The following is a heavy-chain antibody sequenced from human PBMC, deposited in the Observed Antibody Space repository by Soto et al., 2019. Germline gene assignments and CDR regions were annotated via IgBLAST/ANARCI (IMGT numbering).Heavy chain of an antibody. CDR2: INPNSGGT. CDR3: ARWRGYSYGYYYYGMDV. Sequence: QVQLVQSGAEVKKPGASVKVSCKASGYTFTGYYMHWVRQAPGQGLEWMGWINPNSGGTNYAQKFQGWVTMTRDTSISTDYRELSRLRSDDTAVYYCARWRGYSYGYYYYGMDVWGQGTTVTVSS. D-gene: IGHD5-18*01. CDR1: GYTFTGYY. V-gene: IGHV1-2*04. J-gene: IGHJ6*02.